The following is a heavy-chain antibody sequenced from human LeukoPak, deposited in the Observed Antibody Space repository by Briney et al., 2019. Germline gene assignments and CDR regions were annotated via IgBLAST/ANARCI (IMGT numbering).Heavy chain of an antibody. V-gene: IGHV3-48*03. J-gene: IGHJ4*02. D-gene: IGHD4-17*01. CDR1: GFTFSSYE. CDR2: ISSSGSTI. Sequence: GGSLRLSCAASGFTFSSYEMNWVRQAPGKGLEWVSYISSSGSTIYYADSVKGRFTISRDNAKNSLYLQMNSLRAEDTAVYYCARGRRTVTTYGHVDYWGQGPLVTVSS. CDR3: ARGRRTVTTYGHVDY.